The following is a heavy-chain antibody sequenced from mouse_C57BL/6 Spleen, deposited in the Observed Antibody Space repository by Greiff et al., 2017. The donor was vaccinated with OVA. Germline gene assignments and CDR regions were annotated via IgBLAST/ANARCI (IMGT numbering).Heavy chain of an antibody. CDR3: ARKEGYYGSHWYFDV. D-gene: IGHD1-1*01. CDR1: GYTFTSYW. J-gene: IGHJ1*03. V-gene: IGHV1-55*01. Sequence: VQLQQPGAELVKPGASVKMSCKASGYTFTSYWITWVKPRPGQGLEWIGDIYPGSGSTNYNEKFKSKATLTVDTSSSTAYMQLSSLTSEDSAVYYCARKEGYYGSHWYFDVWGTGTTVTVSS. CDR2: IYPGSGST.